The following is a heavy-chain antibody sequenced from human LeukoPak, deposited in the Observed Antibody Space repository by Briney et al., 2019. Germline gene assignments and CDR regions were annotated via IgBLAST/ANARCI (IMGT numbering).Heavy chain of an antibody. CDR1: VYTFTNYG. CDR3: ARASHRPFLGVVISYYFDY. D-gene: IGHD3-3*01. V-gene: IGHV1-18*01. Sequence: ASVKVSCKASVYTFTNYGISWVRQSPGQGLEWMGWISAYNGNTNYAQKLQGRVTMTTDTSTSTAYMELRSLTSDDTAVYYCARASHRPFLGVVISYYFDYWGQGTLVTVFS. J-gene: IGHJ4*02. CDR2: ISAYNGNT.